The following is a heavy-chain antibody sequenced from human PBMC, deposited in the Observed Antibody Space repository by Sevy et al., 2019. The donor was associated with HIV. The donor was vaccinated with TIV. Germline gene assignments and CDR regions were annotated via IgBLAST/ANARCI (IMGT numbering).Heavy chain of an antibody. V-gene: IGHV3-48*01. D-gene: IGHD6-19*01. Sequence: GGSLRLSCAASGFTFSSYSMNWVRQAPGKGLEWVSYISSSSSTIYYADSVKGRFTISRDNAKNSLYLQMNSLRAEDTAVYYCARTGVAVAGSVDYWGQGTLVTVSS. CDR2: ISSSSSTI. CDR3: ARTGVAVAGSVDY. CDR1: GFTFSSYS. J-gene: IGHJ4*02.